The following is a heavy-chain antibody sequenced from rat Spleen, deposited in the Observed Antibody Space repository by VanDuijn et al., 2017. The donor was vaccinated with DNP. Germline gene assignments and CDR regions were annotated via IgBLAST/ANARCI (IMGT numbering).Heavy chain of an antibody. Sequence: EVQLVESGGGLVQPGRSLKLSCAASGFTFSDYYMAWVRQAPTKGLAWVASIRYDGGSTYYRDSVKGRFTISSDNAKRSLYPQMDSLRSEDTATYYCTTPPDGRQGDFDYWGQGVMVTFSS. V-gene: IGHV5-20*01. CDR1: GFTFSDYY. J-gene: IGHJ2*01. D-gene: IGHD1-11*01. CDR2: IRYDGGST. CDR3: TTPPDGRQGDFDY.